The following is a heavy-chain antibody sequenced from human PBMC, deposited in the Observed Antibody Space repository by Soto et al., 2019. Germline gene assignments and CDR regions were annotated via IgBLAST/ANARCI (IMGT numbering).Heavy chain of an antibody. CDR1: GFTFSSYA. Sequence: LRLSCAASGFTFSSYAMSWVRQPPGKGPECISLISGTGVPTLYAGSVKGRFSVSRDNSKNTLFLEMNNLRVDDTAIYYCAKSFCSSSSCFFVWVDPWGPGTLVTVSS. V-gene: IGHV3-23*01. CDR3: AKSFCSSSSCFFVWVDP. D-gene: IGHD2-2*01. J-gene: IGHJ5*02. CDR2: ISGTGVPT.